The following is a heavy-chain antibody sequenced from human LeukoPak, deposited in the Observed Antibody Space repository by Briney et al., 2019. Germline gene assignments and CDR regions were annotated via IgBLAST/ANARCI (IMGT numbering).Heavy chain of an antibody. CDR1: GGSISSSSYY. CDR3: ARCYDFWSGYPFDY. V-gene: IGHV4-61*01. J-gene: IGHJ4*02. Sequence: SETLSLTCTVSGGSISSSSYYWSWIRQPPGKGLEWIGYIYYSGSTNYNPSLKSRVTISVDTSKNQFSLKLSSVTAADTAVYYCARCYDFWSGYPFDYWGQGTLVTVSS. D-gene: IGHD3-3*01. CDR2: IYYSGST.